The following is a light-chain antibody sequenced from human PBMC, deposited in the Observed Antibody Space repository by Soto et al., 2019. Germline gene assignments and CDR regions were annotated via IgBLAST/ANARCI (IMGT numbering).Light chain of an antibody. J-gene: IGLJ3*02. CDR1: SSDVGGYNY. CDR3: SSYADTAWV. CDR2: EVT. V-gene: IGLV2-8*01. Sequence: QSVLTQPPSASGSPGQSVTISCTGTSSDVGGYNYVSWYQQHPGKAPKLIIYEVTKRPSGVPDRFSGSKSGNTASLTVSGLQPEDEADYHCSSYADTAWVLGGGTKLTVL.